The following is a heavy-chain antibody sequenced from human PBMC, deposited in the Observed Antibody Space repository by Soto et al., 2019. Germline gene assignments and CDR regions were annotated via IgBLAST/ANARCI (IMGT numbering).Heavy chain of an antibody. J-gene: IGHJ4*02. V-gene: IGHV3-53*01. D-gene: IGHD3-10*01. CDR2: IYSGGST. CDR3: ARDGTGYYGSGNS. CDR1: GFTVSSNY. Sequence: HPGGSLRLSCAASGFTVSSNYMSWVRQAPGKGLEWVSVIYSGGSTYYADSVKGRFTISRDNSKNTLYLQMNSLRAEDTAVYYCARDGTGYYGSGNSWGQGTLVTVSS.